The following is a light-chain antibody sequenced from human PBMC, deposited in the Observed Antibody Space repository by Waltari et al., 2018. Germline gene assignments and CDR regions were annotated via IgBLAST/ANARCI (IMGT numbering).Light chain of an antibody. CDR2: DAS. J-gene: IGKJ4*01. Sequence: ELVLTQSPATLSLSPGERATLSCRASQSVSSYLAWYQQKPGQAPRLLIYDASNRATGIPARFSGSVSRTDFTLTISSLEPEDFAVYYCQQRSNWPPTFGGGTKVEIK. CDR1: QSVSSY. V-gene: IGKV3-11*01. CDR3: QQRSNWPPT.